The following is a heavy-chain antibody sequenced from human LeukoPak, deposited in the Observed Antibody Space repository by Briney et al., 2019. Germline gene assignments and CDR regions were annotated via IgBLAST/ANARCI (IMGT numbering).Heavy chain of an antibody. J-gene: IGHJ4*02. CDR3: ARDTYYYDSSGYWADY. CDR1: GDSITSGGYS. D-gene: IGHD3-22*01. V-gene: IGHV4-30-4*07. CDR2: IHDSGST. Sequence: SETLSLTCAVSGDSITSGGYSWRWIRQTPGKGLEWTAYIHDSGSTYNNPSLKSRLSISIDTSKNQFSLKLSSVTAADTAVYYCARDTYYYDSSGYWADYWGQGTLVTVSS.